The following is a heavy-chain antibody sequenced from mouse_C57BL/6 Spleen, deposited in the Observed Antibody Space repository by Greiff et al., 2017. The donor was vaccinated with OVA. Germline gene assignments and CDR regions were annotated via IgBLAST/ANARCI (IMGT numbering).Heavy chain of an antibody. CDR1: GYSFTGYY. J-gene: IGHJ4*01. D-gene: IGHD3-2*02. CDR2: INPSTGGT. Sequence: VQLKESGPELVKPGASVKISCKASGYSFTGYYMNWVKQSPEKSLEWIGEINPSTGGTTYNQKFKAKATLTVDKSSSTAYMQLKSLTSEDSAVYYCARETAQATGAMDYWGQGTSVTVSS. V-gene: IGHV1-42*01. CDR3: ARETAQATGAMDY.